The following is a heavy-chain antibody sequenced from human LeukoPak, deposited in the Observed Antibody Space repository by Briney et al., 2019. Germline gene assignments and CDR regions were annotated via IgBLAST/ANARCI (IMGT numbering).Heavy chain of an antibody. CDR3: ARDRSLYYYDSSGYYYPH. J-gene: IGHJ4*02. CDR2: ISSSSSYI. Sequence: GGSLRLSCAPSGFTFSSYSMNSVRHAPGKGLEWVSSISSSSSYIYYADSAKGRFTISRDNAKTSLYLQMNSLRAEDTAVYYCARDRSLYYYDSSGYYYPHWGQGTLVTVSS. D-gene: IGHD3-22*01. V-gene: IGHV3-21*01. CDR1: GFTFSSYS.